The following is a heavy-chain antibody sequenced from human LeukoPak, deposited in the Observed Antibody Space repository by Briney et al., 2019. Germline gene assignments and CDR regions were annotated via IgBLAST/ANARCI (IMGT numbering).Heavy chain of an antibody. CDR2: ISGSGGST. V-gene: IGHV3-23*01. Sequence: GGSLRLSCAASGFTFSSYGMSWVRQAPGKGLEWVSAISGSGGSTYYADSVKGRFTISRDNSKNTLYLQMNSLRAEDTAVYYCAKDLYRIAAAGTVNYKDYWGREPWSPSPQ. CDR3: AKDLYRIAAAGTVNYKDY. CDR1: GFTFSSYG. D-gene: IGHD6-13*01. J-gene: IGHJ4*02.